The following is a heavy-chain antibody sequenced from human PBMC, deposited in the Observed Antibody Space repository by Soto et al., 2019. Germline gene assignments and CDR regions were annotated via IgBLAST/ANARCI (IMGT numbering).Heavy chain of an antibody. CDR2: IYYSGST. D-gene: IGHD1-7*01. Sequence: PSETLSLTCTVSGGSISSSSYYWGWIRPPPGKGLEWIGSIYYSGSTYYNPSLKSRVTISVDTSKNQFSLKLSSVTAADTAVYYCARGLELRPYYYYGMDVWGQGTTVTVSS. CDR1: GGSISSSSYY. J-gene: IGHJ6*02. V-gene: IGHV4-39*01. CDR3: ARGLELRPYYYYGMDV.